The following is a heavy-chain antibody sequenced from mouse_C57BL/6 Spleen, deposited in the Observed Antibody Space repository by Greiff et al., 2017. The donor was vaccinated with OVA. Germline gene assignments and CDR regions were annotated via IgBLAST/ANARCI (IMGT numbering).Heavy chain of an antibody. CDR1: GYSITSGYY. J-gene: IGHJ4*01. V-gene: IGHV3-6*01. CDR3: ARATYEYDDAMDY. D-gene: IGHD2-4*01. CDR2: ISYDGST. Sequence: ESGPGLVKPSQSLSLTCSVTGYSITSGYYWNWIRQFPGNKLEWMGYISYDGSTNYNPSLKNRISITRDTSTNQFFLKLNSVTTEDTATDDCARATYEYDDAMDYWGQGTSLTVSS.